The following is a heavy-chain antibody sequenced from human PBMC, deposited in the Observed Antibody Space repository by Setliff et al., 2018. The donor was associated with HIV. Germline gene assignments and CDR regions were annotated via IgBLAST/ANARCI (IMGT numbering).Heavy chain of an antibody. CDR2: MYHSGST. Sequence: SETLSLTCTVSGYSISSGYYWGWIRQPLGKGLEWIVSMYHSGSTYYNPSLKGRFTISRDNSKKTLYLQMNSLRAEDTAVYYCAKAIEDYYDSTGLDYWGQGTLVTVSS. CDR1: GYSISSGYY. CDR3: AKAIEDYYDSTGLDY. J-gene: IGHJ4*02. D-gene: IGHD3-22*01. V-gene: IGHV4-38-2*02.